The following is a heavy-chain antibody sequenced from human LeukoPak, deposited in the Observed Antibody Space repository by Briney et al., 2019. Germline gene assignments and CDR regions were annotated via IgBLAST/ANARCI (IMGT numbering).Heavy chain of an antibody. D-gene: IGHD3-16*01. Sequence: SETLSLTCAVYGVSFSDYSWSWLRQTPEKGLEWIGEINHSGSTNYNPSLKSRVIMSVDTSKNQFSVKLRSVAAADTAVYYCARHGVVTWFDPWGQGTLVTVSS. CDR2: INHSGST. V-gene: IGHV4-34*01. CDR3: ARHGVVTWFDP. J-gene: IGHJ5*02. CDR1: GVSFSDYS.